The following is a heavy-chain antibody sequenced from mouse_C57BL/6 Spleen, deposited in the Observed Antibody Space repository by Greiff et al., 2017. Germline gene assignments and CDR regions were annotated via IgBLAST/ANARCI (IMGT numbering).Heavy chain of an antibody. CDR2: SRNKANDYTT. Sequence: EVQGVESGGGLVQSGRSLRLSCATSGFTFSDFYMEWVRQAPGKGLEWIAASRNKANDYTTEYSASVKGRFIVSRDTSQSILYLQMNALRAEDTAIYYCARDANYYGFDYWGQGTTLTVSS. CDR3: ARDANYYGFDY. J-gene: IGHJ2*01. V-gene: IGHV7-1*01. D-gene: IGHD2-1*01. CDR1: GFTFSDFY.